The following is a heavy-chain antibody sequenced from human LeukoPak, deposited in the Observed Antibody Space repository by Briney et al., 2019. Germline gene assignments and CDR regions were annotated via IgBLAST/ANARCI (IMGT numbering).Heavy chain of an antibody. CDR1: GESLSGYY. D-gene: IGHD3-9*01. Sequence: SETLSLTCAVYGESLSGYYWSWIRQSPGKGLEWIGEGGDRGGTKYSPSLKSRVTISADTSKNRFSLNLRSVTAADTAVYYCAKNGQTGFSFDPWGQGTLVTVSS. CDR3: AKNGQTGFSFDP. J-gene: IGHJ5*02. V-gene: IGHV4-34*01. CDR2: GGDRGGT.